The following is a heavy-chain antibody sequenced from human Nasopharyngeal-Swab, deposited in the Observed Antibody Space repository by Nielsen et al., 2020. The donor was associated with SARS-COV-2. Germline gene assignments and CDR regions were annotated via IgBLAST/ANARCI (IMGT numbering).Heavy chain of an antibody. CDR2: IKQDGSEK. J-gene: IGHJ6*02. CDR3: ARVGLGYNWNYFDPHYYYGMDV. V-gene: IGHV3-7*03. CDR1: GFTFSSYW. D-gene: IGHD1-7*01. Sequence: ESLKISCAASGFTFSSYWMSWVRQAPGKGLEWVANIKQDGSEKYYVDSVKGRFTISRDNAKNSLYLQMNSLRAEDTAAYYCARVGLGYNWNYFDPHYYYGMDVWGQGTTVTVSS.